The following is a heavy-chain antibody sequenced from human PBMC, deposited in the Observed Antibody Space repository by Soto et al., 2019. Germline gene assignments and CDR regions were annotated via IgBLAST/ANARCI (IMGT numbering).Heavy chain of an antibody. J-gene: IGHJ4*02. D-gene: IGHD3-10*01. CDR1: GFTFSSYA. CDR3: AKWQSGFGELSDFDY. Sequence: EVQLLESGGCLVQPGGSLRLSCAASGFTFSSYAMSWVRQAPGKGLEWVSAISGSGGSTYYADSVKGRFTISRDNSKNTLYLQMNSLRAEDTAVYYCAKWQSGFGELSDFDYWGQGTLVTVSS. V-gene: IGHV3-23*01. CDR2: ISGSGGST.